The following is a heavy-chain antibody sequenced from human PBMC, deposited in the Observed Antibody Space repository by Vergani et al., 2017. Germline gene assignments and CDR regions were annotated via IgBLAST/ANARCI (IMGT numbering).Heavy chain of an antibody. Sequence: QVQLQESGPGLVKPSQTLSLTCTVSGSPISSGGYSLSWLRQHPGKGLEWIGYIYYSGSTYYNPSLKSRVTISADTSKNQFSLKLRSVTAADTAVYYCARGRGSSHLGYWGQGTLVTVSS. D-gene: IGHD6-6*01. CDR1: GSPISSGGYS. CDR2: IYYSGST. CDR3: ARGRGSSHLGY. V-gene: IGHV4-31*03. J-gene: IGHJ4*02.